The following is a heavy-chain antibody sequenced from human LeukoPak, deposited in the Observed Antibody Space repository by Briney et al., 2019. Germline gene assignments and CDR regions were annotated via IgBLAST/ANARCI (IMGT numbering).Heavy chain of an antibody. CDR3: ARGRYSGYDSFLEYFQH. D-gene: IGHD5-12*01. CDR2: INPNSGGT. V-gene: IGHV1-2*06. J-gene: IGHJ1*01. Sequence: ASVKVSCKASGYTFTGYYMHWVRQAPGQGLEWMGRINPNSGGTNYAQKFQGRVTMTRDTSISTAYMELSRLRSDDTAVYYCARGRYSGYDSFLEYFQHSGQGTLVTVSS. CDR1: GYTFTGYY.